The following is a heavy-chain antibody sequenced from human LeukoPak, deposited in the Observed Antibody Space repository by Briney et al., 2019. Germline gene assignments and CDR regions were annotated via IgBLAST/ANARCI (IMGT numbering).Heavy chain of an antibody. CDR2: IYYSGST. D-gene: IGHD3-22*01. J-gene: IGHJ3*02. CDR3: ARDFTANYYDSSGYYAFDI. CDR1: GGSISSYY. Sequence: SETLSLTCTVSGGSISSYYWSWIRQPPGKGPEWIGYIYYSGSTNYNPSLKSRVTISVDTSKNQFSLKLSSVTAADTAVYYCARDFTANYYDSSGYYAFDIWGQGTMVTVSS. V-gene: IGHV4-59*01.